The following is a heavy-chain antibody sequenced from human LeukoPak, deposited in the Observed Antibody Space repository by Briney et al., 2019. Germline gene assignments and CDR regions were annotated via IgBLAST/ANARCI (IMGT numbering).Heavy chain of an antibody. CDR2: IKQDGSEK. CDR1: GFTFSSYW. V-gene: IGHV3-7*01. D-gene: IGHD2-2*01. Sequence: GGSLRLSCAASGFTFSSYWVSWVRQAPGKGLEWVANIKQDGSEKYYVDSVKGRFTISRDDAKNSLYLQMNSLRAEDTAVYYCARDVVVPAARSLAFDIWGQGTMVTVSS. J-gene: IGHJ3*02. CDR3: ARDVVVPAARSLAFDI.